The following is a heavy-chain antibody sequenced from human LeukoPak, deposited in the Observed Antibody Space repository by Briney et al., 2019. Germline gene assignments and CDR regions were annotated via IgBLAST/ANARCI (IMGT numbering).Heavy chain of an antibody. CDR2: ISDSGGRT. Sequence: GGSLRLSCAVSGITLSNYGMSWVRQAPGKGLEWVAGISDSGGRTNYADSVKGRVTISRDNPKNTLILQMNSLRTEDTAVYFCAKRGVVIRVILVGFHKEAYYFDSWGQGALVTVSS. J-gene: IGHJ4*02. CDR1: GITLSNYG. D-gene: IGHD3-22*01. CDR3: AKRGVVIRVILVGFHKEAYYFDS. V-gene: IGHV3-23*01.